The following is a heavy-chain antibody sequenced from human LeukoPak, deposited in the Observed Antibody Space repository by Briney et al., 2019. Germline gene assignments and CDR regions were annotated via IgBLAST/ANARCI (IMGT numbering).Heavy chain of an antibody. CDR2: ISGSGGST. CDR3: AKEDYGDPSYPIDY. J-gene: IGHJ4*02. CDR1: GFTFSSYA. V-gene: IGHV3-23*01. D-gene: IGHD4-17*01. Sequence: GGSLRLSCAASGFTFSSYAMSWVRQAPGKGLEWVSAISGSGGSTYYADSVKGRFTISRDNSKNTLYLQMNSLRAEDTAVDYCAKEDYGDPSYPIDYWGQGTLVTVSS.